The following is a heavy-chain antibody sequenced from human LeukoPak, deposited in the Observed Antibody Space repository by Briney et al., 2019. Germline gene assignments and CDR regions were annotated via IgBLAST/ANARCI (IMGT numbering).Heavy chain of an antibody. J-gene: IGHJ3*02. CDR2: IKQDGSEK. V-gene: IGHV3-7*01. CDR3: ARLYCSGGSCYRLDDAFDI. D-gene: IGHD2-15*01. Sequence: GGSLRLSCAASGFTFSSYWMSWVRQAPGKGLEWVANIKQDGSEKYYVDSVKGRFTISRDNAKNSLYLQMNSLRAEDTAVYYCARLYCSGGSCYRLDDAFDIWGQGTMVTVSS. CDR1: GFTFSSYW.